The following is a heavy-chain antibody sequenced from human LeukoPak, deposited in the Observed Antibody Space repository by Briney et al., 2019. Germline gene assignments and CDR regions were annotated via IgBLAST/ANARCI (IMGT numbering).Heavy chain of an antibody. J-gene: IGHJ5*02. V-gene: IGHV4-4*09. Sequence: SETLSLTCAVSGGSISSYYRSWIRQPPGKGLEWIGYIYTSGSTNYNPSLTSRITKSVNTSKNQFSLKLSSVTAADTAVYYCARHFSGIAARFDPWGQGTLVTVSS. CDR2: IYTSGST. CDR3: ARHFSGIAARFDP. CDR1: GGSISSYY. D-gene: IGHD6-13*01.